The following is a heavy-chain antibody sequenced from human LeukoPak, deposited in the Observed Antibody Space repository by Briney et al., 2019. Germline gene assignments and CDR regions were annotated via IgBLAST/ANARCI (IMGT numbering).Heavy chain of an antibody. J-gene: IGHJ4*02. CDR1: GFTFSDYY. CDR2: ISSSGSTI. Sequence: GGSLRLSCAASGFTFSDYYMSWIRQAPGKGLEWVSYISSSGSTIYYADSVKGRFTISRDNAKNSLYLQMNSLRAEDTAVYYCARDDQNNDYRIYFDYWGQGTLVTVSS. V-gene: IGHV3-11*01. CDR3: ARDDQNNDYRIYFDY. D-gene: IGHD4-11*01.